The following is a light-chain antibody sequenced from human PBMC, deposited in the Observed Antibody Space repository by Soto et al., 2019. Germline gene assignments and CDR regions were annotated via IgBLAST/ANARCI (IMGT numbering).Light chain of an antibody. CDR2: DAS. J-gene: IGKJ1*01. CDR1: QSVSNK. CDR3: QQYNSWPCT. Sequence: EIVMTQSPVTLSLSPAERATLSCRASQSVSNKLVWYQRKPGQAPRLIIYDASSRAAAMAGRFSGSGSGTEFILTISSLQSEDSADYYCQQYNSWPCTFGQGTKVDIK. V-gene: IGKV3-15*01.